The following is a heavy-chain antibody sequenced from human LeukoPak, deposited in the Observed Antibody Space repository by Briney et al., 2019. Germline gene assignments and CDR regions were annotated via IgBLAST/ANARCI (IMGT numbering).Heavy chain of an antibody. CDR3: AKVVQYTASTGAGLDY. CDR1: GFTFFNYG. J-gene: IGHJ4*02. D-gene: IGHD6-13*01. V-gene: IGHV3-33*06. CDR2: IWNDGSYK. Sequence: GGSLRLSCAASGFTFFNYGMHWVRQAPGKGLDWVAVIWNDGSYKYYADPVKGRFTISRDNPKNTLYLQMNSLRAEDTAIYYCAKVVQYTASTGAGLDYWGQGTLVTVSS.